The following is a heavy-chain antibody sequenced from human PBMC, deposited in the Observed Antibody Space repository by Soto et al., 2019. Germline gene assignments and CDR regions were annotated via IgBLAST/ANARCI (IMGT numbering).Heavy chain of an antibody. D-gene: IGHD5-18*01. CDR1: GASIISMNW. V-gene: IGHV4-4*02. CDR2: IHHSGST. Sequence: PSETLSLTCAVSGASIISMNWWSWVRQPPGKGLEWIGEIHHSGSTNYNPSLMSRVTISVDKSKNQFSLKLTSVTAADTAVYYCARHEVQLWTYTFFDYWGQGTLVTVS. J-gene: IGHJ4*02. CDR3: ARHEVQLWTYTFFDY.